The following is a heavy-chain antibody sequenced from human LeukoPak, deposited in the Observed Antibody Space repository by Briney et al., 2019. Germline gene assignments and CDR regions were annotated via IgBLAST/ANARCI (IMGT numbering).Heavy chain of an antibody. D-gene: IGHD5-12*01. CDR2: IWYDGTNK. Sequence: PGGSLRLSCAASGFTFSSYGMHWVRQAPGKGLEWVAIIWYDGTNKYYADSVKGRFTISRDNSKNTLYLQMNSLRAEDTAVYYCARALDPTVATGDWFDPWGQGTLVTVSS. J-gene: IGHJ5*02. V-gene: IGHV3-33*01. CDR3: ARALDPTVATGDWFDP. CDR1: GFTFSSYG.